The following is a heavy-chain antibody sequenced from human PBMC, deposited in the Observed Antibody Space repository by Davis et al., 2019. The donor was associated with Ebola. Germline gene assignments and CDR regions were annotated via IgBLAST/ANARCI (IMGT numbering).Heavy chain of an antibody. J-gene: IGHJ4*01. D-gene: IGHD1-1*01. CDR3: ARGVLEPFDY. CDR2: INGDGSST. V-gene: IGHV3-74*01. Sequence: ESLKILRAASGFTFSTYWLHVVLQAPGEGLEWVSRINGDGSSTSYADSVKGPSTITRDNAKDTLYLQMNSLRDEDTAVYYCARGVLEPFDYWGQGTPVTVSS. CDR1: GFTFSTYW.